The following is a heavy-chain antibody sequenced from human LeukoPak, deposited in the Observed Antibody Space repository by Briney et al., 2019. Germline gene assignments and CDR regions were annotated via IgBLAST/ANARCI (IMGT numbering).Heavy chain of an antibody. D-gene: IGHD3-22*01. CDR3: ARGDSSGYYYDGAFDI. J-gene: IGHJ3*02. Sequence: ASVKVSCKASGYTFTAYYMYWVRQAPGQGLEWMGWINPKNGGSNSAQKFQGRVTMTRDTSINTAYMELSRLRSDDMAVYYCARGDSSGYYYDGAFDIWGQGTMVTVSS. CDR2: INPKNGGS. V-gene: IGHV1-2*02. CDR1: GYTFTAYY.